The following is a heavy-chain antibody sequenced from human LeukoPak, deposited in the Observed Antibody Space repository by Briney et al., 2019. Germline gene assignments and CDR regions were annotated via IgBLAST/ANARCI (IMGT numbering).Heavy chain of an antibody. Sequence: SVKVSCKASGGTFSSYAINWVRQAPGQGLEWMGRIIPIFGIANYAQKFQGRVTITADKSTSTAYMELSSLRSEDTAVYYCARGPRGYYFDYWGQGTLVTVSS. CDR3: ARGPRGYYFDY. V-gene: IGHV1-69*04. CDR2: IIPIFGIA. CDR1: GGTFSSYA. J-gene: IGHJ4*02.